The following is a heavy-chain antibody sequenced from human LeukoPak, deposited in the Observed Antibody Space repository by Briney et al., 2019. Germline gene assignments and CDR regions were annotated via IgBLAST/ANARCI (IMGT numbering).Heavy chain of an antibody. Sequence: GALRLSCAASGFTFSSYGMHWVRQAPGKGLEWVAVISYDGSNKYYADSVKGRFTISRDNSKNTLYLQMNSLRAEDTAVYYCAEDRLPPPGCNWFDPWGQGTLVTVSS. V-gene: IGHV3-30*18. J-gene: IGHJ5*02. CDR1: GFTFSSYG. CDR3: AEDRLPPPGCNWFDP. CDR2: ISYDGSNK. D-gene: IGHD2-15*01.